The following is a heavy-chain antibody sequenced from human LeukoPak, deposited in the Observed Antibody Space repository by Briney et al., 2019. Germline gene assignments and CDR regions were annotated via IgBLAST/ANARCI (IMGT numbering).Heavy chain of an antibody. CDR3: ALYCSSTSCYIMDAFDI. D-gene: IGHD2-2*02. Sequence: PSETLSLTCTVSGCSISSYYWSWIRQPPGKGLEWIGYIYYSGSTNYNPSLKTRVTISLDTSKNQFSLKLSSVTAADTAVYYCALYCSSTSCYIMDAFDIWGQGTMVTVSS. CDR1: GCSISSYY. J-gene: IGHJ3*02. CDR2: IYYSGST. V-gene: IGHV4-59*01.